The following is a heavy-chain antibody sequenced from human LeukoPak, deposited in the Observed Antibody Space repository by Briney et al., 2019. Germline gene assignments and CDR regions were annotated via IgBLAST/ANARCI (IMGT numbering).Heavy chain of an antibody. CDR3: ARGDIVVVPVASYFDY. CDR1: GYTLTELS. J-gene: IGHJ4*02. CDR2: FDPEDGET. V-gene: IGHV1-24*01. D-gene: IGHD2-2*01. Sequence: ASVKVSCKVSGYTLTELSMHWVRQAPGKGLEWMGGFDPEDGETIYAQKFQGRVTMTRDTSISTAYMELSRLRSDDTAVYYCARGDIVVVPVASYFDYWGQGTLVTVSS.